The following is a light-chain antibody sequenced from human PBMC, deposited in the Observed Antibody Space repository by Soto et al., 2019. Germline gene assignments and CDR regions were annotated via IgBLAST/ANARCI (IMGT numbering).Light chain of an antibody. CDR2: EVS. Sequence: QSVLTQPASVSGSPGQSITISCTGTSSDVGGSDYVSWYQQHPGKAPKLMIYEVSNRPSGVSNRFSGSKSGNTASLTISGLQAEDEADYYCNSYTSSSPYVFGTGNKLTV. CDR1: SSDVGGSDY. V-gene: IGLV2-14*01. J-gene: IGLJ1*01. CDR3: NSYTSSSPYV.